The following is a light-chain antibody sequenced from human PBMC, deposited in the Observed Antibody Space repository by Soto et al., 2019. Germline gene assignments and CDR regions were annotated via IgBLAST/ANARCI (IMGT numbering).Light chain of an antibody. CDR2: DAS. V-gene: IGKV1-5*01. Sequence: DIQMTQSPSTLSASVGDRVTITCRASQSISSWLAWYQQKPGKAPKLLIYDASSLESGVPSRFSGSGSGTEFPLTISSRQPDDVATYYCQQDNSYPWTFGQGTKVEIK. CDR3: QQDNSYPWT. J-gene: IGKJ1*01. CDR1: QSISSW.